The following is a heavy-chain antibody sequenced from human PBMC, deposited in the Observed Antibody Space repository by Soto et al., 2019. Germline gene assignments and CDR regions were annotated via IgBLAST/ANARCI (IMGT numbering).Heavy chain of an antibody. J-gene: IGHJ6*01. Sequence: SLRLSCAASGFTFSDYYMSWIRQAPGKGLEWVSYISSSSSYTNYADSVKGRFTISRDNAKNSLYLQMNSLRAEDTAVYYCARGWRDIVVVVDANPMGYYYGMDVWGQGTTVNVPA. CDR3: ARGWRDIVVVVDANPMGYYYGMDV. CDR1: GFTFSDYY. V-gene: IGHV3-11*06. D-gene: IGHD2-15*01. CDR2: ISSSSSYT.